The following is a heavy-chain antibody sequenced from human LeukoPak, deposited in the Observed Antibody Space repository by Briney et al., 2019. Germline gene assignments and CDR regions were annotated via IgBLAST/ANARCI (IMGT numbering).Heavy chain of an antibody. J-gene: IGHJ4*02. CDR3: ARDLSERYSTDY. CDR1: GFTFRKYA. Sequence: PGRSLRLSCAVSGFTFRKYAIPWVRQAPGKGLEWVAFISWDGSTKYYADSVKGRFTISRDNSQNTLDLQMNSLRAEDTAVYYCARDLSERYSTDYWGQGTLVTVSS. D-gene: IGHD1-26*01. V-gene: IGHV3-30-3*01. CDR2: ISWDGSTK.